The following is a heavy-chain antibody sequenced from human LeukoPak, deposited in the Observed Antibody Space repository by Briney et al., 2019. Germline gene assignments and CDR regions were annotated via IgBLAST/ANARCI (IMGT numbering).Heavy chain of an antibody. Sequence: GGSLRLSCAASGLTVSSNYMSWVRHPPGKGLEWVSVIYSGGSTYYADSVKGRFTISRDNSKNTLYLQMNSLRAEDTAVYYCARDVLPYCSGGSCTIDYWGQGTLVTVSS. V-gene: IGHV3-66*01. D-gene: IGHD2-15*01. CDR2: IYSGGST. CDR1: GLTVSSNY. J-gene: IGHJ4*02. CDR3: ARDVLPYCSGGSCTIDY.